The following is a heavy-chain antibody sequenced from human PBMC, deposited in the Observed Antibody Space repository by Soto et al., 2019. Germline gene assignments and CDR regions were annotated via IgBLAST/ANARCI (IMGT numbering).Heavy chain of an antibody. CDR3: VKGNDFGNY. Sequence: QVQLVESGGGVVQPGMSLRLSCAGSAFTFSTYGMHWVRQAPGKGLEWVALISYHGSNRYYADSVKGRFTISRDNSKNTLYLQMNNLRADATAIYYCVKGNDFGNYWGQGILVTVSS. J-gene: IGHJ4*02. CDR2: ISYHGSNR. CDR1: AFTFSTYG. D-gene: IGHD1-1*01. V-gene: IGHV3-30*18.